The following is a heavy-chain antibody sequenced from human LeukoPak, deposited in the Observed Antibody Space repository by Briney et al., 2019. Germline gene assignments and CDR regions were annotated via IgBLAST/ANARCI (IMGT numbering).Heavy chain of an antibody. V-gene: IGHV1-46*01. D-gene: IGHD2-2*03. CDR1: GYTFTKYN. CDR2: INPSGGST. Sequence: ASVKVSCKASGYTFTKYNMHWVRQAPGQGLEWMGIINPSGGSTSYAQKFQGRVTMTRDTSTSTVYMELSSLRSEDTAVYYCARVMDSGHFDYWGQGTLVTVSS. CDR3: ARVMDSGHFDY. J-gene: IGHJ4*02.